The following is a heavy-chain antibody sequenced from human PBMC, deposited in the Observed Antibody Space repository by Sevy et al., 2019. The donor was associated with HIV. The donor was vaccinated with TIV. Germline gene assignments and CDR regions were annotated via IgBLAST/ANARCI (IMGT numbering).Heavy chain of an antibody. V-gene: IGHV3-30-3*01. Sequence: GGSLRLSCAASGFIFGSYAMNWVRQALGKGLEWVAVISYDGSHKYYADSVKGRFTISRDSSKNTLYLQMHSLRTDDTAVYYCARDPGSSWSSFDYWGQGTLVTVSS. J-gene: IGHJ4*02. CDR3: ARDPGSSWSSFDY. D-gene: IGHD6-13*01. CDR2: ISYDGSHK. CDR1: GFIFGSYA.